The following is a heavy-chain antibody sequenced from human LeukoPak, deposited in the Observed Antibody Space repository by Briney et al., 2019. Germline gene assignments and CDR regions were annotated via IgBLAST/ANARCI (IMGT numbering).Heavy chain of an antibody. V-gene: IGHV3-23*01. D-gene: IGHD3-22*01. Sequence: AGGSLRLSCAASGFTFSSYAMSWVRQAPGKGLQWVPAISGSSGSTYYADSVKGRFTISRDNYKNTMYLQMNSLRAEDTAVYYCAKAPNYYDSSGYYHWGQGTLVTVSS. CDR3: AKAPNYYDSSGYYH. CDR1: GFTFSSYA. J-gene: IGHJ5*02. CDR2: ISGSSGST.